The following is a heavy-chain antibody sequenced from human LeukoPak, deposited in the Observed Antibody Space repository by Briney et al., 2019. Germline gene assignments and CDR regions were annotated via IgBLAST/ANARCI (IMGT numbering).Heavy chain of an antibody. J-gene: IGHJ3*02. V-gene: IGHV3-7*01. CDR1: GFTFSSYW. CDR2: IKPDGSEK. CDR3: ARGDFNDYGDYVDAFEI. D-gene: IGHD4-17*01. Sequence: GGSLRLSCAASGFTFSSYWMSWVRQAPGKGLEWVANIKPDGSEKYCVDSVKGRFTISRDNAKKSLYLQMNSLRAEDTAVYYRARGDFNDYGDYVDAFEIWGQGTMVTVSA.